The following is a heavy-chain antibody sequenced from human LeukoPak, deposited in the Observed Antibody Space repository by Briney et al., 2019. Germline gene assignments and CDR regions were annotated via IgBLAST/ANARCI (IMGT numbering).Heavy chain of an antibody. J-gene: IGHJ6*02. Sequence: GGSLRLSCAASGFTFSSYWMSWVRQAPGKGLEWVANIKQDGSEKYYVDSVKGRFTISRDNAKNSPYLQMNSLRAEDTAVYYCATELVVVAATLDVWGQGTTVTVSS. V-gene: IGHV3-7*04. CDR2: IKQDGSEK. CDR3: ATELVVVAATLDV. D-gene: IGHD2-15*01. CDR1: GFTFSSYW.